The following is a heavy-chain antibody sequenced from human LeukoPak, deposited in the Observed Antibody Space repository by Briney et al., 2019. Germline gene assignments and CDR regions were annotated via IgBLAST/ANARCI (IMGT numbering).Heavy chain of an antibody. CDR1: GDSISSGSYY. D-gene: IGHD6-6*01. Sequence: SRTLSLTCTVSGDSISSGSYYWSWIRQPAGKGLEWIGRMYTSGSSNYNPSLKSRVTISVDTSKNQFSLKLNSVTAADTAVYYCARGASSSSAIGYYYYYMDVWGKGTTVTVSS. V-gene: IGHV4-61*02. CDR3: ARGASSSSAIGYYYYYMDV. J-gene: IGHJ6*03. CDR2: MYTSGSS.